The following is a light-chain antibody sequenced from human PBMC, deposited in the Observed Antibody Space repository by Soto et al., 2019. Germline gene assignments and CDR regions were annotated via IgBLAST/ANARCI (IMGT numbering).Light chain of an antibody. Sequence: DIQMTQSPSTLSSSVGDRVTITCRASQSISSWLAWYQQKPGKAPKLLIYGASSLESGVPSRFSGSGSGTECTLTISSLQPDDFATYYCQQYNSYAMWSFGQGTKVELK. CDR3: QQYNSYAMWS. J-gene: IGKJ1*01. CDR2: GAS. V-gene: IGKV1-5*01. CDR1: QSISSW.